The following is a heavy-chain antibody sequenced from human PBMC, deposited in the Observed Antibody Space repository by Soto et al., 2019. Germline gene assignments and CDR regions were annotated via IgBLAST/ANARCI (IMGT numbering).Heavy chain of an antibody. J-gene: IGHJ4*02. D-gene: IGHD3-22*01. CDR3: ARQGAYFHESSGYELDH. V-gene: IGHV4-39*01. CDR1: GGSITSSSYY. CDR2: IYYSGST. Sequence: SETLSLTCTVSGGSITSSSYYWGWIRQPPGKGLEWIGSIYYSGSTYYNPSLKSRVSMSVDTSKNQFSLKLSSVTAADTAVYHCARQGAYFHESSGYELDHWGQGTLVTVSS.